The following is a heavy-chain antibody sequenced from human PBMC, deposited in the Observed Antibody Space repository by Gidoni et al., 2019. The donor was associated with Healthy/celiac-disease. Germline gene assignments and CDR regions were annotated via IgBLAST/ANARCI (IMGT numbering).Heavy chain of an antibody. J-gene: IGHJ3*02. CDR1: GGTFSSYT. V-gene: IGHV1-69*02. D-gene: IGHD1-20*01. CDR2: IIPILGIA. Sequence: QVQLVQSGAEVKKPGSSVKVSCKASGGTFSSYTISWVRQAPGQGLEWMGRIIPILGIANYAQKFQGRVTITADKSTSTAYMELSSLRSEDTAVYYCARRITGTTPPDAFDIWGQGTMVTVSS. CDR3: ARRITGTTPPDAFDI.